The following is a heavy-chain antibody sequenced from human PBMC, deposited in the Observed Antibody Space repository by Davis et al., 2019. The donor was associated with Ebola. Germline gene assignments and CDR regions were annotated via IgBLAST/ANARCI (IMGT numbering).Heavy chain of an antibody. V-gene: IGHV4-39*01. CDR1: GGSISSSVYY. D-gene: IGHD3-10*01. CDR2: IYHSGIT. CDR3: ASLVSGHYFDN. Sequence: MPSETLSLTCTVSGGSISSSVYYWSWIRQPPGKRLEWIGTIYHSGITYYNPSLKSRVTISIDTSKNQFSLKVTSVTAADTAVYYCASLVSGHYFDNWGQGTQVTVSS. J-gene: IGHJ4*02.